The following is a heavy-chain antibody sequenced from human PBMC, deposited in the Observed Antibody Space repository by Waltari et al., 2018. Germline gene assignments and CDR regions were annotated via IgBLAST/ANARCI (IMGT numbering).Heavy chain of an antibody. CDR3: ARWAGYRDY. CDR1: GGSFSGYY. CDR2: INHSGST. V-gene: IGHV4-34*01. J-gene: IGHJ4*02. D-gene: IGHD6-13*01. Sequence: QVQLQQWGAGLLKPSETLSHTCAVYGGSFSGYYWSWIRQPPGKGLEWIGEINHSGSTNYNPSLKSRVTISVDTSKNQFSLKLSSVTAADTAVYYCARWAGYRDYWGQGTLVTVSS.